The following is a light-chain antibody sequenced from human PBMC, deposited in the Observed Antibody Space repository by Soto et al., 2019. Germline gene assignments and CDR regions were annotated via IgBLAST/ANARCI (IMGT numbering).Light chain of an antibody. J-gene: IGKJ1*01. CDR3: QHYGDSPRR. V-gene: IGKV3-20*01. CDR1: QSVSSNY. Sequence: EIVLTQSPGTLSLSPGERATLSCRASQSVSSNYLAWYQQKPVQAPRLLIYGASSRATGVPDRFTGSVSVTDFTLTISRLEPEDFAMYYCQHYGDSPRRFGQGTKVEI. CDR2: GAS.